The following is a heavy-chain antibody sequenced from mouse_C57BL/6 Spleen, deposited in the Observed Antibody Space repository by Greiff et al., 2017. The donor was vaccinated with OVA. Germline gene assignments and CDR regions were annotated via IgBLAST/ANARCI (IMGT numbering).Heavy chain of an antibody. J-gene: IGHJ4*01. CDR2: ISSGGDYI. V-gene: IGHV5-9-1*02. CDR3: TRDAYDGYYDAMDY. D-gene: IGHD2-3*01. CDR1: GFTFSSYA. Sequence: EVKLMESGEGLVKPGGSLKLSCAASGFTFSSYAMSWVRQTPEKRLEWVAYISSGGDYIYYADTVKGRITISRDNARNTLYLQMSSLKSEDTAMYYCTRDAYDGYYDAMDYWGQGTSVTVSS.